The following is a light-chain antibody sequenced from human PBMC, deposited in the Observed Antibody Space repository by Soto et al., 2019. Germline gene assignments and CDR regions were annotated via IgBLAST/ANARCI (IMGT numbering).Light chain of an antibody. J-gene: IGKJ2*01. CDR3: QQYNSYVLT. CDR1: QSISSW. V-gene: IGKV1-5*03. CDR2: KAS. Sequence: DIQMTQSPSTLSASVGDRVTITCRASQSISSWLAWYQQKPGKAPKLLIYKASSLESGVPSRFSGSGSGTEVTLTISSLQPDDFATYYCQQYNSYVLTFGQGTKLEIK.